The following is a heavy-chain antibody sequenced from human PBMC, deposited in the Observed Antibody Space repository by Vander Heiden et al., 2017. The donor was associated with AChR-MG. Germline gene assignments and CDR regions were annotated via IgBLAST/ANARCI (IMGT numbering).Heavy chain of an antibody. CDR2: ILPKTGGT. J-gene: IGHJ4*02. V-gene: IGHV1-2*06. D-gene: IGHD3-10*01. CDR1: GYAFTDYY. Sequence: QVLLEQSGAEVKRPGASVKVSCKTPGYAFTDYYIHWIRQAPGQGPEWMGRILPKTGGTNYAPKFQGRVAVTRDTSMRTVYMELRSLQSDDTAVYYCAKDWAHHYSADHYSGEVNVWGQGTLVTVS. CDR3: AKDWAHHYSADHYSGEVNV.